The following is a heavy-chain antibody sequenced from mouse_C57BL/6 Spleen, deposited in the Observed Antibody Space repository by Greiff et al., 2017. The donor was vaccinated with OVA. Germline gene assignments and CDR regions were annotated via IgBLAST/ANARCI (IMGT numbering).Heavy chain of an antibody. CDR2: IDPETGGT. D-gene: IGHD1-1*01. Sequence: VQVVESGAELVRPGASVTLSCKASGYTFTDYEMHWVKQTPVHGLEWIGAIDPETGGTAYNQKFKGKAILTADKSSSTAYMELRSLTSEDSAVYYCTREGFITTVVGLDYWGQGTTLTVSS. CDR1: GYTFTDYE. J-gene: IGHJ2*01. V-gene: IGHV1-15*01. CDR3: TREGFITTVVGLDY.